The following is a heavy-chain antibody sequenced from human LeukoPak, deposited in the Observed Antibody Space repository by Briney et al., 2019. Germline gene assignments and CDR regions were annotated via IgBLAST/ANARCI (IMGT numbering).Heavy chain of an antibody. V-gene: IGHV3-23*01. CDR2: ISGSGGST. CDR3: AKDRNTAYCGGDCYSPDAFDI. J-gene: IGHJ3*02. D-gene: IGHD2-21*02. CDR1: GFTFSSYA. Sequence: GGALRLSCAASGFTFSSYAMSGVRQAPGKGREWVSAISGSGGSTYYADSEKGRFTVSRDNSKNTLYLQMNSLRAEDTAVYYCAKDRNTAYCGGDCYSPDAFDIWGQGTMVTVSS.